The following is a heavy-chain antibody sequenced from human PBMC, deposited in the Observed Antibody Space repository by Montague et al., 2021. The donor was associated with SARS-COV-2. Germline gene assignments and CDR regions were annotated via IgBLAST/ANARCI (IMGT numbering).Heavy chain of an antibody. CDR3: ARATSVRGAVSWFDP. CDR2: INYVGGS. CDR1: GGSISSHF. V-gene: IGHV4-59*11. J-gene: IGHJ5*02. Sequence: SETLSLNCTVSGGSISSHFWSWIRQPPGKGLGWIAYINYVGGSXXXPSXXXRVNVSVETSKNQFSLNLTSLIAADTAVYYCARATSVRGAVSWFDPWGQGILVSVSS. D-gene: IGHD3-10*02.